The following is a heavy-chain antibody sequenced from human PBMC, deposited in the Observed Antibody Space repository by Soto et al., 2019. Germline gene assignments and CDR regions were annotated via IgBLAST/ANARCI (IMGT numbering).Heavy chain of an antibody. Sequence: PGGSLILSCAASGFTFSSSWMHWVRQAPGKGLVWVSRVSGDGSSTYYADSVKGRFTISRDNSKNTLYLQMNSLRAEDTAVYYCAKDLVVRGVIDYRGQGTLVTVAS. J-gene: IGHJ4*02. CDR2: VSGDGSST. CDR1: GFTFSSSW. CDR3: AKDLVVRGVIDY. V-gene: IGHV3-74*01. D-gene: IGHD3-10*01.